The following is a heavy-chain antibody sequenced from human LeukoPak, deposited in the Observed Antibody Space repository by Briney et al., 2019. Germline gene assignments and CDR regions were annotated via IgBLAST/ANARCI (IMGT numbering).Heavy chain of an antibody. D-gene: IGHD2-15*01. CDR2: INHSEST. CDR3: ARGRYCSGGSCYKGGPHAFDI. J-gene: IGHJ3*02. Sequence: SETLSLTCAVYGGYFSGYYWSWIRHPPGQGQERNGEINHSESTTYNPTLKSRIPITVETSKNQFSLNLSSVTAADTAVYYCARGRYCSGGSCYKGGPHAFDIWGLGTMVTVSS. CDR1: GGYFSGYY. V-gene: IGHV4-34*01.